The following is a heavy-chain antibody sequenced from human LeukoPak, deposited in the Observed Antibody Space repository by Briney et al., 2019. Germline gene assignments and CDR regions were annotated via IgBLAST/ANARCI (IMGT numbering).Heavy chain of an antibody. J-gene: IGHJ4*02. CDR3: ATGDYNGNSALSY. D-gene: IGHD4-17*01. CDR2: IYSDGTTK. V-gene: IGHV3-33*01. CDR1: GLTFSNYV. Sequence: GGSLRLSCATSGLTFSNYVMHWVRQAPGEDPEWVALIYSDGTTKYYAGSVRGRFTISRDNSKNTLYMQMDSLRVEDTAIYYCATGDYNGNSALSYWGQGTLVTVSS.